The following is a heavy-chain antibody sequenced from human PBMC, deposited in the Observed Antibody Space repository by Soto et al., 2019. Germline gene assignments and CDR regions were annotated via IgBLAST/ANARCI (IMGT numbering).Heavy chain of an antibody. CDR2: IYHTGIT. J-gene: IGHJ4*02. Sequence: SETLSLTCVVSGTSISSTYWWAWVRQSPGKGLEWIGEIYHTGITKYNPSLKSRVSMSIDKSNNRFSLKLTSVTAADTAIYYCATVPPRIVVVLAEFPTWGQGTLVTVSS. V-gene: IGHV4-4*02. CDR3: ATVPPRIVVVLAEFPT. D-gene: IGHD2-21*01. CDR1: GTSISSTYW.